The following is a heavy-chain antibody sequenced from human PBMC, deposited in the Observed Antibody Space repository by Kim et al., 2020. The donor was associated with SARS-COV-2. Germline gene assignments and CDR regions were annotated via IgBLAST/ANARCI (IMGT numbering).Heavy chain of an antibody. V-gene: IGHV4-30-2*01. CDR1: GGSISSGGYS. D-gene: IGHD2-15*01. CDR2: IYHSGST. CDR3: ARGGYCSGGSCSLIAFDY. J-gene: IGHJ4*02. Sequence: SETLSLTCAVSGGSISSGGYSWSWIRQPPGKGLEWILYIYHSGSTYYNPSLKSRVTISVDRSKNQFSLKLSSVTAADTSVYYCARGGYCSGGSCSLIAFDYWGQGTLVTVSS.